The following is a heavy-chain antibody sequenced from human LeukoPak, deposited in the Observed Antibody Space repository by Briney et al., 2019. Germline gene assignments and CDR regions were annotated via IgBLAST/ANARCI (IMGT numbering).Heavy chain of an antibody. V-gene: IGHV1-69*05. CDR2: IIPIFGTA. J-gene: IGHJ6*03. D-gene: IGHD5-18*01. CDR1: AGTFSSYS. Sequence: PSVNVACKVSAGTFSSYSISWVRQAPRHGLEWIGGIIPIFGTANYAQKFQGGGTITTDESTSTADLELSSLRSEDTAVYYCARGPEGYSYGFDYYYYYMDVWGKGTTVTVSS. CDR3: ARGPEGYSYGFDYYYYYMDV.